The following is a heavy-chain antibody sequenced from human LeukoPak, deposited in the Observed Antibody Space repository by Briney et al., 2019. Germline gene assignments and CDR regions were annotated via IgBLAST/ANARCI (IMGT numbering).Heavy chain of an antibody. CDR3: ARELPAFTIVVVNPLDY. CDR1: GFTFSSYW. J-gene: IGHJ4*02. D-gene: IGHD3-22*01. CDR2: IKQDGSEK. V-gene: IGHV3-7*01. Sequence: PGGSLRLSCAASGFTFSSYWMSWVRQAPGKGLEWVANIKQDGSEKYYVDSVKGRFTISRDNAKNSLYLQMNSLRAEDTAVYYCARELPAFTIVVVNPLDYWGQGTLVTVSS.